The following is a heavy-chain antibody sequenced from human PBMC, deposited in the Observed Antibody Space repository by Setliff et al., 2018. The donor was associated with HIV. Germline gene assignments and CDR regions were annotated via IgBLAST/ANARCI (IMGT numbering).Heavy chain of an antibody. Sequence: GGSLRLSCAASGLTFSGYPMSWVRQAPGKGLEWVSAISAGGGITYYADSVKGRFTISRDNSKNTLYLQMNSLRVEDTALYYCAKDYLSSSTWYGGLGYWGLGTLVTVSS. CDR2: ISAGGGIT. CDR1: GLTFSGYP. CDR3: AKDYLSSSTWYGGLGY. V-gene: IGHV3-23*01. J-gene: IGHJ4*02. D-gene: IGHD6-13*01.